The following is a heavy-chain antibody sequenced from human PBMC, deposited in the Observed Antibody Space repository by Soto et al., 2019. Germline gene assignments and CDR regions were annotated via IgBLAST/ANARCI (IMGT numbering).Heavy chain of an antibody. J-gene: IGHJ6*02. V-gene: IGHV1-3*01. Sequence: QVYLVQSGAEVKKPGASVKLSCTASGYTFTNYAIHWVRQAPGQRLEWMGWINAGNGNTKYSHKFQDRVTITRDTSASTVYMELSSLSSGDTAVFYRARDGTDLFLMSLKFHYHGMDVWGQGTTVTVSS. CDR1: GYTFTNYA. D-gene: IGHD3-16*02. CDR3: ARDGTDLFLMSLKFHYHGMDV. CDR2: INAGNGNT.